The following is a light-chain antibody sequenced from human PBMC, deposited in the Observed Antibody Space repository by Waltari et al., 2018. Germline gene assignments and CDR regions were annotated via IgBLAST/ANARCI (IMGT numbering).Light chain of an antibody. CDR1: SSDFGGYNY. CDR2: EGT. Sequence: QSALTQPPSASGSPGQPVTISCTGTSSDFGGYNYVSWYQHHPGKAPKVIIYEGTKRPSGVPDRFSASRFGNTASLTVSGLQAEDEADYYCSSYAGNPVFGGGTKLTVL. CDR3: SSYAGNPV. J-gene: IGLJ3*02. V-gene: IGLV2-8*01.